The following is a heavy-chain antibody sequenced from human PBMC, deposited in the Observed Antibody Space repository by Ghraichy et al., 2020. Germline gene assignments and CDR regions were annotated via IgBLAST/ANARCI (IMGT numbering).Heavy chain of an antibody. J-gene: IGHJ6*03. V-gene: IGHV4-34*01. CDR2: INHSGST. Sequence: SQTLSLTCAVYGGSFSGYYWSWIRQPPGKGLEWIGEINHSGSTNYNPSLKSRVTISVDTSKNQFSLKLSSVTAADTAVYYCARVAGGNCSSTSCSYYYYYYMDVWGKGTTVTVSS. CDR1: GGSFSGYY. D-gene: IGHD2-2*01. CDR3: ARVAGGNCSSTSCSYYYYYYMDV.